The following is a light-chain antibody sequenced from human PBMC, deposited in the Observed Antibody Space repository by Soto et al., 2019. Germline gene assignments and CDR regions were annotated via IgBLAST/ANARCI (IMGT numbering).Light chain of an antibody. V-gene: IGLV2-14*01. CDR1: SSDVGGYNY. J-gene: IGLJ1*01. Sequence: QSALTQPASVSGSPGQSITISCTGTSSDVGGYNYVSWYQQHPGKAPKLIIYEVSNRPSGVSNRFSGSKSGNTASLTISGRQAEDEADYYCNSYTSKSTGVFGTGTQLTVL. CDR3: NSYTSKSTGV. CDR2: EVS.